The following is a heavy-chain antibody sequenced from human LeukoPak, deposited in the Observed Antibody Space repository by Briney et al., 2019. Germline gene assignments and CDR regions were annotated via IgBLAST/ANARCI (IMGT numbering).Heavy chain of an antibody. J-gene: IGHJ4*02. Sequence: GGSLRLSCAASGFTFSTYGISWVRQAPGKGLEWVANIKPDGSEKNYVDSVKGRFIISRDNAKNSLSLQMNSLRAEDTAVYYCTRDWTDTAMGLFDYWGQGTLVTVSS. V-gene: IGHV3-7*01. CDR2: IKPDGSEK. CDR3: TRDWTDTAMGLFDY. CDR1: GFTFSTYG. D-gene: IGHD5-18*01.